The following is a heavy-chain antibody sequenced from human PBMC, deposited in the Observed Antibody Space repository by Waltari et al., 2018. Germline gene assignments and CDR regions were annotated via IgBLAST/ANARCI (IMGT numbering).Heavy chain of an antibody. J-gene: IGHJ6*03. V-gene: IGHV3-48*04. Sequence: EVQLVESGGGLVQPGGSLRLSCAASGFTFSSYSMNWVRQAPGKGLEWISYISTSSSPIYYADSVKGRFTSSRDNAKNSLYLQMNSLRAEDTAVYYCARGRVNGYMDVWGKGTTVTVSS. CDR1: GFTFSSYS. D-gene: IGHD3-10*01. CDR3: ARGRVNGYMDV. CDR2: ISTSSSPI.